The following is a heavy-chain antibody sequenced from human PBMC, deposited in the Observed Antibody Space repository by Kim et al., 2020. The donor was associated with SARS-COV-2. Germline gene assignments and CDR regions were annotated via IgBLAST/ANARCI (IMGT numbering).Heavy chain of an antibody. V-gene: IGHV4-34*01. J-gene: IGHJ6*02. CDR3: ARGRGSSSWYPYYYYGMDD. D-gene: IGHD6-13*01. CDR2: INHSGST. Sequence: SETLSLTCAVYGGSFSGYYWNWIRQPPGKGLEWIGEINHSGSTNYNPSLKSRVTISVDTSKNQFSLKLSSVTAADTAVYYCARGRGSSSWYPYYYYGMDDWGQGTTVTVSS. CDR1: GGSFSGYY.